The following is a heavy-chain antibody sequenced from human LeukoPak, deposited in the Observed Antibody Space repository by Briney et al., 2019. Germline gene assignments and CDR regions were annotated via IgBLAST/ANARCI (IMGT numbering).Heavy chain of an antibody. CDR3: ARDTGYDILIRTPLRNYGMDV. J-gene: IGHJ6*02. V-gene: IGHV1-18*01. Sequence: VASVKVSCKASGGTFSSYGISWVRQAPGQGLEWMGWISAYNGNTNYAQKLQGRVTMTTDTSTSTAYMELRSLRSDDTAVYYCARDTGYDILIRTPLRNYGMDVWGQGTTVTVSS. CDR2: ISAYNGNT. D-gene: IGHD3-9*01. CDR1: GGTFSSYG.